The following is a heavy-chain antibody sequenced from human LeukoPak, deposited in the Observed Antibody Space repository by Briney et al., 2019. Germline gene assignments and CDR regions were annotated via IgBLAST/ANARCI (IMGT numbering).Heavy chain of an antibody. CDR2: IIPLFGTA. D-gene: IGHD3-22*01. V-gene: IGHV1-69*13. J-gene: IGHJ4*02. Sequence: ASVKVSCKASGGIFSRYAISWVRQAPGQELEWMGGIIPLFGTANYAQRFQGRVTITADESTRTAYMELSSLRSEDTAIYYCAREWDFDSSGFYYYYWGQGTLVTVSS. CDR3: AREWDFDSSGFYYYY. CDR1: GGIFSRYA.